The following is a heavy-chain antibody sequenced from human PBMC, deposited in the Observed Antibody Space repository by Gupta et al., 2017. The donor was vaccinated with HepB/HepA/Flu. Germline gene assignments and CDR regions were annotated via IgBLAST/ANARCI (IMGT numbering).Heavy chain of an antibody. J-gene: IGHJ4*02. D-gene: IGHD3-10*01. CDR1: GGPVPSYNYH. CDR2: ISYSGAT. V-gene: IGHV4-39*02. Sequence: QLQLQESAPGLLKPSETLSITCTVSGGPVPSYNYHWGWIRRTPGKGLEWIGSISYSGATYYNPSLKSRVTISLDMSKNHLSLNQSSVTAADTAIYYCAREFVYDGWDNYRKAGYIDYWGQGTRVTVSS. CDR3: AREFVYDGWDNYRKAGYIDY.